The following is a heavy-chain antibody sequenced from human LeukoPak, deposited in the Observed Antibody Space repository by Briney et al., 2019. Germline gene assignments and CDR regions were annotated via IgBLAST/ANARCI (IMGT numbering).Heavy chain of an antibody. Sequence: SETLSLTCTVSGGSISSGDYYWSWIRQPPGKGLEWIGYIYYSGSTYYNPSLKSRVTISVDTSKNQFSLKLSSVTAADTAVYYCARSPQDCSGGSCYSAYYYYYMDVWGKGTTVTVSS. V-gene: IGHV4-30-4*01. CDR2: IYYSGST. J-gene: IGHJ6*03. CDR1: GGSISSGDYY. D-gene: IGHD2-15*01. CDR3: ARSPQDCSGGSCYSAYYYYYMDV.